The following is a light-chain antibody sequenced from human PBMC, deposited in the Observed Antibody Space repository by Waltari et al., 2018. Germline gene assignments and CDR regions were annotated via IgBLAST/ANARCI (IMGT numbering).Light chain of an antibody. Sequence: QSALTQPASVSGSPGQSITISCSGISSDVGGYNFVSWYQQHPGKAPKLLIFDVSNRPSGVFNRFSGPKSGNTASLTISGLQPEDEADYYCSSYRRSSTYVLLGGGTKLTVL. J-gene: IGLJ2*01. CDR3: SSYRRSSTYVL. CDR1: SSDVGGYNF. V-gene: IGLV2-14*03. CDR2: DVS.